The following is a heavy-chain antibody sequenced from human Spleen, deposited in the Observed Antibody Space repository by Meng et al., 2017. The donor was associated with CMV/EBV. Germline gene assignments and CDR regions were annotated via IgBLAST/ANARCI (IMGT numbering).Heavy chain of an antibody. CDR2: IRSKTNGGTT. D-gene: IGHD2-2*01. J-gene: IGHJ5*02. CDR3: TRDRAGYCSSTSCRVGWFDP. Sequence: GESLKISCITSGFTFRDYAMSWVRQAPGKGLEWVGFIRSKTNGGTTEYAASVKGRFTISRDDSKSIAYLQMNSLKTEDTAVYYCTRDRAGYCSSTSCRVGWFDPWGQGTLVTVSS. CDR1: GFTFRDYA. V-gene: IGHV3-49*04.